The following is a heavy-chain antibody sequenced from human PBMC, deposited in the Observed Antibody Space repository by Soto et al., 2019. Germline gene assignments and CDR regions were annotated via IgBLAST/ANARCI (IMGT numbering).Heavy chain of an antibody. V-gene: IGHV3-23*01. J-gene: IGHJ4*02. CDR1: GLTFGSRA. CDR3: ARGSTDSYPGSRIFDF. D-gene: IGHD3-10*01. Sequence: VSLRLSCVASGLTFGSRAMSWVRQAPGEGLQWVSTITDTGGDAKYADSVRGRFVISSDNSKKTLYLQMTSLTAEDSAMYYCARGSTDSYPGSRIFDFWGRGTLVTVSS. CDR2: ITDTGGDA.